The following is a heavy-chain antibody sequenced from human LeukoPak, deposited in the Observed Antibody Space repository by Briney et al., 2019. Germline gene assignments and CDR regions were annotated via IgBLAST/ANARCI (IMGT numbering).Heavy chain of an antibody. J-gene: IGHJ4*02. D-gene: IGHD3-10*01. CDR3: AKDAQYYYGSGSYYFDY. Sequence: GGSLRLSCAASGFTFSSYGMHWVRQAPGKGLEWVAVIWYDGSNKYYADSVKGRFTISRDNSKNTLHLQMNSLRAEDTAVYYCAKDAQYYYGSGSYYFDYWGRGTLVTVSS. CDR2: IWYDGSNK. V-gene: IGHV3-30*02. CDR1: GFTFSSYG.